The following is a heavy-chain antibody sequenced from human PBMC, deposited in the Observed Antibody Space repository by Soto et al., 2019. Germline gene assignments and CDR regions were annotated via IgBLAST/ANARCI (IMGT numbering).Heavy chain of an antibody. CDR3: ATSQKGYNWNYFDH. Sequence: SETLSLTCAVYGGSFSGYYWGWLRQSPGKGPEWIGSVFYTGFTSYNPSLESRVSVSVDTSKNQFSLKVSGVSAADTAVYYCATSQKGYNWNYFDHWGQGALVTVSS. CDR1: GGSFSGYY. CDR2: VFYTGFT. V-gene: IGHV4-34*12. J-gene: IGHJ4*02. D-gene: IGHD1-20*01.